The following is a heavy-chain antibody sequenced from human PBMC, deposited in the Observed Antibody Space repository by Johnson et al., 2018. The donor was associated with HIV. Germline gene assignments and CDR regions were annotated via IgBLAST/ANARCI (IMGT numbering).Heavy chain of an antibody. CDR1: GFTFDDYA. D-gene: IGHD4-11*01. V-gene: IGHV3-9*01. CDR2: ISWNSGSI. Sequence: VQLVESGGGLVKPGGSLRLSCAASGFTFDDYAMHWVRQAPGKGLEWVSGISWNSGSIGYADSVKGRFTISRDNAKISLYLQMDSLRAEDTAVYYCARIDYSNYEEAFDIWGQGTMVTV. J-gene: IGHJ3*02. CDR3: ARIDYSNYEEAFDI.